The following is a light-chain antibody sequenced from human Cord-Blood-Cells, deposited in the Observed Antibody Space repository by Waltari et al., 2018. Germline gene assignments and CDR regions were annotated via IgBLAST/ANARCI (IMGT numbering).Light chain of an antibody. CDR1: SREAGGYNY. CDR3: SSYTSSSTWV. J-gene: IGLJ3*02. CDR2: DVI. V-gene: IGLV2-14*01. Sequence: QSALTQPASVSGSPGQSITISCTGTSREAGGYNYVSWYQQHPGKAPKRMIYDVIKRPSGVSNRFSGSKSGNTASLTISGLQAEDEADYYCSSYTSSSTWVFGGGTKLTVL.